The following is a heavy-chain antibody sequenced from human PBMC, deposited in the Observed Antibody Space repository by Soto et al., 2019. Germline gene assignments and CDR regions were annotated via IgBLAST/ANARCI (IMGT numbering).Heavy chain of an antibody. CDR1: GYTFTSYG. Sequence: ASVKVSCKASGYTFTSYGISWVRQAPGQGLEWVGWISAYNGNTNYAQKLQGRVTMTTDTSTSTAYMELRSLRSDDTAVYYCARDGRYFDWSTIANWFDPWGQGTLVTVS. D-gene: IGHD3-9*01. CDR2: ISAYNGNT. CDR3: ARDGRYFDWSTIANWFDP. J-gene: IGHJ5*02. V-gene: IGHV1-18*01.